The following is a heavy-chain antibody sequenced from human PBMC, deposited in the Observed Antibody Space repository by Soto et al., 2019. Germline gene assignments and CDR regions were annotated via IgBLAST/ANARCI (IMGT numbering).Heavy chain of an antibody. D-gene: IGHD2-8*01. CDR3: ARGTRDGPDV. Sequence: QVQLVESGGGVVQPGRSLRLSCAASGFSFNSYGMHWVRQAPGKGLEWVVFTWYDGSNKYYADSVKGRFTISRDNSKNTLYLQMNSLRAEDTAVYYCARGTRDGPDVWGQGTTVTVSS. CDR2: TWYDGSNK. J-gene: IGHJ6*02. CDR1: GFSFNSYG. V-gene: IGHV3-33*01.